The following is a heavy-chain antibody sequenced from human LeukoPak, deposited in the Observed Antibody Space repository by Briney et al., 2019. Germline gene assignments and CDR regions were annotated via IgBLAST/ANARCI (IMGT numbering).Heavy chain of an antibody. D-gene: IGHD2-8*02. V-gene: IGHV3-7*01. Sequence: GGSLRLSCAASGFNFSKYWMTWIRQAPGKGLECVANIKEDGSDKHYLDSVKGRFSVSRDNGKNSVYLQMNSLRIDDTAMYYCAREATGGGPIGLLHAGGQAPEVSVSS. J-gene: IGHJ4*02. CDR1: GFNFSKYW. CDR2: IKEDGSDK. CDR3: AREATGGGPIGLLHA.